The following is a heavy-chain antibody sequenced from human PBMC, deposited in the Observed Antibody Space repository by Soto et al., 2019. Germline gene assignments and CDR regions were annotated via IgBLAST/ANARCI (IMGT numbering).Heavy chain of an antibody. CDR1: GGSIDSSSYF. CDR2: IYYSGST. CDR3: ARHYSSGSRNWFDP. V-gene: IGHV4-39*01. Sequence: PSETLSLTCRVSGGSIDSSSYFWGWVRQPPGKGLEWIGSIYYSGSTYYSPSLRSRVTISVDTSKNQFSLKLSSVTAADTAVFYCARHYSSGSRNWFDPWGQGTLVTVSS. D-gene: IGHD6-19*01. J-gene: IGHJ5*02.